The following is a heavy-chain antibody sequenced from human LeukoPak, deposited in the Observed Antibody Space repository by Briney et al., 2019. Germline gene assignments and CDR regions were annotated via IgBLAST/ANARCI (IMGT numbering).Heavy chain of an antibody. Sequence: GASVKVSRKASGYTFTIYDINWVRQATGQGLEWRGWMSPNSCNTGYAQKLQGRVTLTRNTSINTAYMELSSLRSEDTAVYYCARTAGRDGYNYVVWGQGTLVTVSS. V-gene: IGHV1-8*01. CDR1: GYTFTIYD. CDR3: ARTAGRDGYNYVV. J-gene: IGHJ4*02. D-gene: IGHD5-24*01. CDR2: MSPNSCNT.